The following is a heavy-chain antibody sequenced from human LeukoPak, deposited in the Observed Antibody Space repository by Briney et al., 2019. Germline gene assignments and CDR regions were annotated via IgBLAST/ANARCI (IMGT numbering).Heavy chain of an antibody. CDR1: GFTFSSYS. CDR2: ISSSSSYI. V-gene: IGHV3-21*01. J-gene: IGHJ2*01. CDR3: ASETTVTTDPWYFDL. Sequence: GGSLRLSCAASGFTFSSYSMTWVRQAPGKGLEWVSSISSSSSYIYYADSVKGRFTISRDNAKNSLYLQMNSLRAEDTAVYYCASETTVTTDPWYFDLWGRGTLVTVSS. D-gene: IGHD4-17*01.